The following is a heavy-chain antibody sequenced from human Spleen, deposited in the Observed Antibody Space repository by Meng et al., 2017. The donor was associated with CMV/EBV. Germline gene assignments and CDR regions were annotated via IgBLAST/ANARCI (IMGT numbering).Heavy chain of an antibody. CDR2: IKEDGSEK. Sequence: GESLKISCAASGFTFSNYRMSWVRQAPGKGLEWVANIKEDGSEKYYVDSVKGRFTISRDNSKNTVDLQMSSLRVDDTAVYYCARSHGGGMGYFDYWGQGRLVTVSS. CDR1: GFTFSNYR. CDR3: ARSHGGGMGYFDY. J-gene: IGHJ4*02. D-gene: IGHD1-14*01. V-gene: IGHV3-7*01.